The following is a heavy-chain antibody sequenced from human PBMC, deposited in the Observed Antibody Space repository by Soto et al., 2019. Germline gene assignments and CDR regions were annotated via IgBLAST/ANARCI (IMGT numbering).Heavy chain of an antibody. Sequence: GGSLRLSCAASGFTFSGSAMHWVRQASGKGLEWVGRIRSKANSYATAYAASVKGRFTISRYDSKNTAYLQMNSLKTEDTAVYYCTRLEPDYGDHAFEIWGQGTMVTVSS. V-gene: IGHV3-73*01. CDR2: IRSKANSYAT. J-gene: IGHJ3*02. CDR1: GFTFSGSA. D-gene: IGHD4-17*01. CDR3: TRLEPDYGDHAFEI.